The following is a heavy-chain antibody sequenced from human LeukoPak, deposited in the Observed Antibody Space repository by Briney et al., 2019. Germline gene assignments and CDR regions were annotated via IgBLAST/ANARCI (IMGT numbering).Heavy chain of an antibody. CDR3: ARGRGSGHKENWFDP. V-gene: IGHV1-18*01. CDR2: ISAYNGNT. J-gene: IGHJ5*02. D-gene: IGHD6-19*01. CDR1: GYTFTSYG. Sequence: ASVKVSCKASGYTFTSYGISWVRQAPGQGLEWMGWISAYNGNTNYAQKLQGRVTMTTDTSTSTAYMELRSLRSDVTAVYYCARGRGSGHKENWFDPWGQGTLVTVSS.